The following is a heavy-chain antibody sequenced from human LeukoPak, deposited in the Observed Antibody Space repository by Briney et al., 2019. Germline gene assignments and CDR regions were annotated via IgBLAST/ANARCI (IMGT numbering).Heavy chain of an antibody. Sequence: GGSLRPSCAASGFTFSNTWMNWVSQAPGKGLEWVGRIKRIIDGGTTDYAAPVKGRFTVSRDDSINTLYLQMSSLKTEDTAVYYCAAQGGSGDLRYWGQGTLVTVSS. CDR2: IKRIIDGGTT. V-gene: IGHV3-15*01. D-gene: IGHD4-17*01. CDR3: AAQGGSGDLRY. CDR1: GFTFSNTW. J-gene: IGHJ4*02.